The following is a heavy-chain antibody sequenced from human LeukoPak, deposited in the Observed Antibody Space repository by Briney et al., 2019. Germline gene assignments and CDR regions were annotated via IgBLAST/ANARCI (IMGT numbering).Heavy chain of an antibody. CDR3: AREGYKETGADGNYFDY. CDR2: IYYNGDT. V-gene: IGHV4-39*02. CDR1: GGSISSRNYF. J-gene: IGHJ4*02. Sequence: SETLSLTCTVSGGSISSRNYFWGWIRQSPGKGLEWFGSIYYNGDTYYNPSLRSRVTISVDTSKNQFSLKLSSVTAADTAVYYCAREGYKETGADGNYFDYWGQGTLVTVSS. D-gene: IGHD6-13*01.